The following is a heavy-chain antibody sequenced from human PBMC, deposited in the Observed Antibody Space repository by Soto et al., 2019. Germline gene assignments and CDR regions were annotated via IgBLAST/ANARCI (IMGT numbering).Heavy chain of an antibody. CDR3: ARDRGSGYGMDV. CDR2: LYGSGGT. D-gene: IGHD3-10*01. Sequence: GGWLRRSCEASGFTVTDNSISWVRQAPGKGLEWVSLLYGSGGTDYADSVKGRFTISRDNSKNTLYLQLNSLRVEDTAVYRCARDRGSGYGMDVWGQATTATVSS. J-gene: IGHJ6*02. V-gene: IGHV3-53*01. CDR1: GFTVTDNS.